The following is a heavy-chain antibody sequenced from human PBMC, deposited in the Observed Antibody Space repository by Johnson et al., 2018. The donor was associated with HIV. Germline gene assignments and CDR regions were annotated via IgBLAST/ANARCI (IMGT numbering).Heavy chain of an antibody. CDR3: AREEVTIFGVAYDAFDI. CDR2: ISYDGSNK. Sequence: KGLEWVAVISYDGSNKYYADSVKGRFTISRDNAKNSLYLQMNSLRAEDTAVYYCAREEVTIFGVAYDAFDIWGQGTMVTVSS. D-gene: IGHD3-3*01. J-gene: IGHJ3*02. V-gene: IGHV3-30*04.